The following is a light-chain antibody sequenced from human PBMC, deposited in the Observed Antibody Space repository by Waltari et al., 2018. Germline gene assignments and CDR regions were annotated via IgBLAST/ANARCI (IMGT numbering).Light chain of an antibody. CDR1: SSDGGGYNL. CDR3: CSYAGSSTLV. Sequence: QSALTQPASVSGSPGQSITISCTGTSSDGGGYNLVSWYQQHPGKAPKLLIYEVSKRPSGVSNRFSGSKSGNTASLTISGLQAEDETDYYCCSYAGSSTLVFGGGTKLTVL. V-gene: IGLV2-23*02. J-gene: IGLJ2*01. CDR2: EVS.